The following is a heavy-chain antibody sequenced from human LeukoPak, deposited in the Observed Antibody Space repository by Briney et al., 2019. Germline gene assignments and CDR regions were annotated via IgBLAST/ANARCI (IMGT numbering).Heavy chain of an antibody. CDR3: ARDERVTRPPIAARPDWFDP. CDR1: GFTFSSYA. J-gene: IGHJ5*02. D-gene: IGHD6-6*01. V-gene: IGHV3-30-3*01. Sequence: PGGSLRLSCAASGFTFSSYAMHWVRQAPGKGLEWVAVISYDGSNKYYADSVKGRFTISRDNSKNTLYLQMNSLRAEDTAVYYCARDERVTRPPIAARPDWFDPWGQGTLVTVSS. CDR2: ISYDGSNK.